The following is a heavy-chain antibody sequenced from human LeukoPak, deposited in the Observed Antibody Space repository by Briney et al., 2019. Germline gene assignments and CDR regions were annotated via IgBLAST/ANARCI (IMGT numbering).Heavy chain of an antibody. J-gene: IGHJ6*03. CDR3: ARDTYTTVTAMDV. V-gene: IGHV1-18*01. Sequence: ASVKVSCQASGYTFTSHGISWVRQAPGQGLEWVGWISAYNGNTDYPQNFQGRVTLTTDTSTRIAYMELRSLRSDDTAVYYCARDTYTTVTAMDVWGKGTTVTVSS. D-gene: IGHD4-17*01. CDR2: ISAYNGNT. CDR1: GYTFTSHG.